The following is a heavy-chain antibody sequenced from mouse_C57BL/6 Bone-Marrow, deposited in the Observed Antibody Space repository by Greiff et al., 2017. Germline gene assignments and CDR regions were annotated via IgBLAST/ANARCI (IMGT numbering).Heavy chain of an antibody. CDR1: GFTFSSYG. Sequence: EVQLQQSGGDLVKPGGSLKLSCAASGFTFSSYGMSWVRQTPDKRLEWVATISSGGSYTYYPDSVKGRFTISRDNAKNTLYLQMSSLKSEDTAMYYCARRATTVVAPDYWGQGTTLTVSS. D-gene: IGHD1-1*01. CDR3: ARRATTVVAPDY. J-gene: IGHJ2*01. V-gene: IGHV5-6*01. CDR2: ISSGGSYT.